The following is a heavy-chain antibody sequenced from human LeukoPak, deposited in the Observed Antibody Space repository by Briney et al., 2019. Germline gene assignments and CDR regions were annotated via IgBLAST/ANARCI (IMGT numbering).Heavy chain of an antibody. CDR3: AKDFYASGTYFFDY. CDR1: GFTFDDYA. CDR2: ISWNSGSI. J-gene: IGHJ4*02. Sequence: GGSLRLSCAASGFTFDDYAMHWVRQAPGKGLEWVSGISWNSGSIGYADSVKGRFTISRDNAKNSLYLQMNSLRAEDMALYYCAKDFYASGTYFFDYWGQGTLVTVSS. D-gene: IGHD3-10*01. V-gene: IGHV3-9*03.